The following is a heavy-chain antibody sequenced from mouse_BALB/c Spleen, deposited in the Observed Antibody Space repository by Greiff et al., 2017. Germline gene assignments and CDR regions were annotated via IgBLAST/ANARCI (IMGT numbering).Heavy chain of an antibody. CDR2: IYWDDDK. J-gene: IGHJ3*01. D-gene: IGHD2-14*01. CDR1: GFSLSTSGMG. Sequence: QVQLKESGPGILQPSQTLSLTCSFSGFSLSTSGMGVSWIRQPSGKGLEWLAHIYWDDDKRYNPSLKSRLTISKDTSRNQVFLKITSVDTADTATYYCARREGYPFAYWGQGTLVTVSA. CDR3: ARREGYPFAY. V-gene: IGHV8-12*01.